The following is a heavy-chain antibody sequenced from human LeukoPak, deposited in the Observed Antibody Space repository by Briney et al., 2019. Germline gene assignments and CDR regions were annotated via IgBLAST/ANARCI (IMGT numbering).Heavy chain of an antibody. Sequence: GRSLRLSCAASGFTFDDYAMHWVRQAPGKGLEWVSGISWNSGSIGYADSVKGRFTISRANANNSLYLQMNSLRAEDMALYYCAKGNQQWLAYDAFDIWGQGTMVTVSS. V-gene: IGHV3-9*03. CDR3: AKGNQQWLAYDAFDI. D-gene: IGHD6-19*01. CDR2: ISWNSGSI. CDR1: GFTFDDYA. J-gene: IGHJ3*02.